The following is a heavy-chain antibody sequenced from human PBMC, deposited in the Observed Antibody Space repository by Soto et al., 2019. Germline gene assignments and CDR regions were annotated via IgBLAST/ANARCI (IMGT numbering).Heavy chain of an antibody. V-gene: IGHV1-69*13. D-gene: IGHD6-13*01. J-gene: IGHJ6*02. CDR1: GGTFSRYA. CDR2: ITPIVGTA. CDR3: ASEIATQIYYSYYGMDV. Sequence: GAAVKVSCKASGGTFSRYAISGVRQARGQGLEWMGGITPIVGTANYAQKFQGRVTITADESTSTAYMELSSLRSEDTAVYYRASEIATQIYYSYYGMDVWGQGTTVTVSS.